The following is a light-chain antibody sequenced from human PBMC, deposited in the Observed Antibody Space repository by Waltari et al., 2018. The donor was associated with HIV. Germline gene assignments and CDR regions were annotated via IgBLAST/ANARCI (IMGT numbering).Light chain of an antibody. CDR2: NVS. CDR1: QRVTPD. V-gene: IGKV3D-15*01. J-gene: IGKJ3*01. Sequence: DIVMTQSPGTLFVSPGERVTLSCRASQRVTPDLAWYQLKPGQAPRLIMYNVSSRATDVPTRFSGSGSGTEFTLTIGCLQPEDFAMYVCQQYTSSAEFTFGPGTKVDFK. CDR3: QQYTSSAEFT.